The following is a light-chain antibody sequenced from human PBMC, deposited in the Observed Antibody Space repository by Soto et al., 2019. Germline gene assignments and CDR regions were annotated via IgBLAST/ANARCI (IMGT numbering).Light chain of an antibody. V-gene: IGLV1-47*01. CDR2: RND. CDR3: SAWDDSLSGYV. CDR1: SSNIGSNY. Sequence: QSVVTQPPSASGTPGQRVTISCSGSSSNIGSNYVYWYQQVPGTAPKLLIYRNDQRPSGVPDRFSGSKSGTSASLAISGLRSEDEADYYCSAWDDSLSGYVFGTRTKLTVL. J-gene: IGLJ1*01.